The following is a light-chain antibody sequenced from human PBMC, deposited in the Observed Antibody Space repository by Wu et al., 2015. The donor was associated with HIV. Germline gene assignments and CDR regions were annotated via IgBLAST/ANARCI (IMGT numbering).Light chain of an antibody. CDR1: QSIRSSD. J-gene: IGKJ3*01. CDR2: AAS. CDR3: QQFANVIFY. Sequence: EIVLTQSPGTLSLSPGERATLSCRASQSIRSSDLAWYQQKPGQAPRLLIYAASSRASGIPDRFNGGGSGTDFSLTISRLEPEDFAVYYCQQFANVIFYFGPGTKV. V-gene: IGKV3-20*01.